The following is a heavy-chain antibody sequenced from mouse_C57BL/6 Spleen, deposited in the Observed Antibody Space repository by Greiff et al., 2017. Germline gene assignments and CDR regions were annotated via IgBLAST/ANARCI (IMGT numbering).Heavy chain of an antibody. J-gene: IGHJ4*01. CDR1: GYTFTSYD. D-gene: IGHD3-2*02. CDR3: AREGLGHYYAMDY. CDR2: IYPRDGST. V-gene: IGHV1-85*01. Sequence: VQLQQSGPELVKPGASVKLSCKASGYTFTSYDINWVKQRPGQGLEWIGWIYPRDGSTKYNEKFKGKATLTVDTSSSTAYLELLSLTSEDSAVYFCAREGLGHYYAMDYWGQGTSVTVSS.